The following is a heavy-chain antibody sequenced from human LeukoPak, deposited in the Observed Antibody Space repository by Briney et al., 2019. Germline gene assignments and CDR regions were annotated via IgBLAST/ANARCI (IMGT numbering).Heavy chain of an antibody. V-gene: IGHV4-39*01. CDR1: GGSISSSSYY. Sequence: SETLSLTCTVSGGSISSSSYYWGRIRQPPGKGLEWIGSIYYSGSTYYNPSLKSRVTISVDTSKNQFSLKLSSVTAADTAVYYCARLVTAITKGYFDYWGQGTLVTVSS. D-gene: IGHD2-21*02. J-gene: IGHJ4*02. CDR2: IYYSGST. CDR3: ARLVTAITKGYFDY.